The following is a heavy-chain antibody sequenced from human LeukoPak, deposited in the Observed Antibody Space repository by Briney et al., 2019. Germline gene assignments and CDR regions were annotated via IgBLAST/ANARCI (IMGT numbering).Heavy chain of an antibody. CDR2: IKQDGSEK. CDR1: GLTFSSYW. Sequence: GGSLRLSCAASGLTFSSYWMSWVRQAPGKGLEWVANIKQDGSEKYYVDSVKGRFTISRDNAKNSLYLQMNSLRAENTAVYYCASTRYGDYTWARWWDSYYYYMDVWGKGTTVTVSS. V-gene: IGHV3-7*01. CDR3: ASTRYGDYTWARWWDSYYYYMDV. D-gene: IGHD4-17*01. J-gene: IGHJ6*03.